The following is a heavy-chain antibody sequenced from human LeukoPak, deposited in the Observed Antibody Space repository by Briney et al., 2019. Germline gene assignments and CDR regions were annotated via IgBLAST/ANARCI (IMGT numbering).Heavy chain of an antibody. J-gene: IGHJ6*03. CDR3: ARTVGEWPPMGYYYYYMDV. V-gene: IGHV1-46*01. CDR2: INPSGDST. D-gene: IGHD3-16*01. Sequence: ASVKVPCKASGYSFTNYYMHWVRQAPGQGLEWMGVINPSGDSTNYAQKFQGRVTITTDESTSTAYMELSSLRSEDTAVYYCARTVGEWPPMGYYYYYMDVWGKGTTVTVSS. CDR1: GYSFTNYY.